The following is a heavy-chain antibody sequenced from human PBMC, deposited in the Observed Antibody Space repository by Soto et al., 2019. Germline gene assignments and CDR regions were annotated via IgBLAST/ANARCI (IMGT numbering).Heavy chain of an antibody. V-gene: IGHV3-33*01. J-gene: IGHJ6*02. Sequence: AGGSLRLSYAASGFTFSSYGMHWVRQATGKGLEWVAVIWYDGSNKYYADSVKGRFTISRDNSKNTLYLQMNSLRAEDTAVYYCARDHGIVLVPAATEYYYYYGMDVWGQGTTVTVSS. D-gene: IGHD2-2*01. CDR2: IWYDGSNK. CDR1: GFTFSSYG. CDR3: ARDHGIVLVPAATEYYYYYGMDV.